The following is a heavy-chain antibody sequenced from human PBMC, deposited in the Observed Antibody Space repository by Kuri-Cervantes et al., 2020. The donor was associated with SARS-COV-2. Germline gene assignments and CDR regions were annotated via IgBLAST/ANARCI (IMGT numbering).Heavy chain of an antibody. J-gene: IGHJ4*02. Sequence: GGSLRLSCAASGFTFSSYWMHWVRQAPGKGLVWVSRINSDGSSTSYADSVKGRFTISRDNAKNSLYLQMNSLRAEDTAVYYCARGKYYDFWSGYYGPIDYWGQGTLVTVSS. CDR3: ARGKYYDFWSGYYGPIDY. CDR2: INSDGSST. CDR1: GFTFSSYW. V-gene: IGHV3-74*01. D-gene: IGHD3-3*01.